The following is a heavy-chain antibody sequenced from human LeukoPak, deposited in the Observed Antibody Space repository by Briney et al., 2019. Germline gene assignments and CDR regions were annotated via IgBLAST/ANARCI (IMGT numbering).Heavy chain of an antibody. J-gene: IGHJ4*02. CDR1: GGSISSGGYY. CDR2: IYHSGST. D-gene: IGHD3-10*01. V-gene: IGHV4-30-2*01. CDR3: ARDRLYYGSGSYYNVPFDY. Sequence: PSETLSLTCTVSGGSISSGGYYWSWTRQPPGKGLEWIGYIYHSGSTYYNPSLKSRVTISVDRSKNQFSLKLSSVTAADTAVYYCARDRLYYGSGSYYNVPFDYWGQGTLVTVSS.